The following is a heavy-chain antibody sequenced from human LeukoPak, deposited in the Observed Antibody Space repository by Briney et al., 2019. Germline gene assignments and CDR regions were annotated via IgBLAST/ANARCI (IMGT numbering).Heavy chain of an antibody. Sequence: GGSLRLSCAASGFIFNSYGMHWVRQAPGKGLEWLAYIRYDGSSKYYADFVKGRFTISRDYSKNTLYLHMNSLRAEDTAVYYCARDQAGSGHYADYWGQGTLVTVSS. CDR3: ARDQAGSGHYADY. CDR1: GFIFNSYG. D-gene: IGHD3-10*01. J-gene: IGHJ4*02. V-gene: IGHV3-30*02. CDR2: IRYDGSSK.